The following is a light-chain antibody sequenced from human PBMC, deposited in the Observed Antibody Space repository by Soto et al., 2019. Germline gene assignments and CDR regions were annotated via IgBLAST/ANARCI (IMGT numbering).Light chain of an antibody. Sequence: DIQMTPSPSTLSASVVDRVTITCRASQSISSWLAWYQQKPGKAPKLLIYDVSSLESGVPSRFSGSGSGTEFSLTISSLQPDDSATYYCQQYNSYSPEWTFGQGTKVDIK. J-gene: IGKJ1*01. V-gene: IGKV1-5*01. CDR1: QSISSW. CDR2: DVS. CDR3: QQYNSYSPEWT.